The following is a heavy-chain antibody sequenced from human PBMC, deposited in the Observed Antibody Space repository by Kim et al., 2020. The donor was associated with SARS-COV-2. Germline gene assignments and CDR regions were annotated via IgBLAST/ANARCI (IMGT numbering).Heavy chain of an antibody. D-gene: IGHD4-17*01. CDR3: AREFRVTTSYYGMDV. V-gene: IGHV3-21*01. CDR2: ISSSSSYI. J-gene: IGHJ6*02. Sequence: GGSLRLSCAASGFTFSSYSMNWVRQAPGKGLEWVSSISSSSSYIYYADSVKGRFTISRDNAKNSLYLQMNSLRAEDTAVYYCAREFRVTTSYYGMDVWGQGTTVTVSS. CDR1: GFTFSSYS.